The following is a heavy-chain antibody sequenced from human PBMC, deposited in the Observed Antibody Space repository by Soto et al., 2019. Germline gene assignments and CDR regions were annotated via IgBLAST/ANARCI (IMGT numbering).Heavy chain of an antibody. CDR3: ARHEDNYYDSSGYYYVNWFDP. CDR1: GGSISSSSYY. J-gene: IGHJ5*02. V-gene: IGHV4-39*01. CDR2: IYYSGST. D-gene: IGHD3-22*01. Sequence: PSETLSLTCTVSGGSISSSSYYWGWIRQPPGKGLEWIGSIYYSGSTYYNPSLKSRVTISVDTSKNQFSLKLSSVTAADTAVYYCARHEDNYYDSSGYYYVNWFDPWGQGTLVTVSS.